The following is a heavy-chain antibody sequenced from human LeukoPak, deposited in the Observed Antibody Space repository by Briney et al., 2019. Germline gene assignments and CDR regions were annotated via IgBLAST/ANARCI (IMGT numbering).Heavy chain of an antibody. CDR2: IYYSGST. D-gene: IGHD3-3*01. V-gene: IGHV4-39*01. CDR1: GGSISSSSYY. Sequence: PSETLSLTCTVSGGSISSSSYYWGWIRQPPGKGLEWIGSIYYSGSTYYNPSLKSRVTISVHTSKNQFSLKLSSVTAADTAVYYCARQSYDDRPFDYWGQGTLVTVSS. CDR3: ARQSYDDRPFDY. J-gene: IGHJ4*02.